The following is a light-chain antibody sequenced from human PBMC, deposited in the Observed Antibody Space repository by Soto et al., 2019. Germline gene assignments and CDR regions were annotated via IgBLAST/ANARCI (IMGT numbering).Light chain of an antibody. Sequence: EIVMTQSPATLSVSPGERATLSCRASQSVSNNLAWYPQKPGQAPRLLIYGASTRATGIPARFSGSGSGTEFTLTISSLQSEDFAVYYCQQYNNWPRTFGQGTKVEIK. CDR3: QQYNNWPRT. CDR1: QSVSNN. CDR2: GAS. J-gene: IGKJ1*01. V-gene: IGKV3-15*01.